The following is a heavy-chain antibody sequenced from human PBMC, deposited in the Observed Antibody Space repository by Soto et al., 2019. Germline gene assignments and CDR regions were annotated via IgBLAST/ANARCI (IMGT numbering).Heavy chain of an antibody. V-gene: IGHV4-39*01. Sequence: PSETLSLTXTVSGGSISSSSYYWGWIRQPPGKGLEWIGSIYYSGSTYYNPSLKSRVTISVDTSKNQFSLKLSSVTAADTAVYYCARQGAGAVAGSSWFDPWGQGTLVTVS. CDR2: IYYSGST. J-gene: IGHJ5*02. CDR1: GGSISSSSYY. D-gene: IGHD6-19*01. CDR3: ARQGAGAVAGSSWFDP.